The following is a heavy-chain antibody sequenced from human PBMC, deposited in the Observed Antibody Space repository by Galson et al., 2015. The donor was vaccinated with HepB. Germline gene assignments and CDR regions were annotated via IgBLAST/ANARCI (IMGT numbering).Heavy chain of an antibody. J-gene: IGHJ4*02. D-gene: IGHD3-16*02. CDR2: IILMFGTT. Sequence: VKVSCKASGGTLSSYAISWVRQAPGQGLEWMGGIILMFGTTSYAQKFQGRVTISADKLTNTAYMDLRSLRFEDTAVYYCARLRGVWGSFRYENDYWAQGTLVTVSS. CDR1: GGTLSSYA. CDR3: ARLRGVWGSFRYENDY. V-gene: IGHV1-69*06.